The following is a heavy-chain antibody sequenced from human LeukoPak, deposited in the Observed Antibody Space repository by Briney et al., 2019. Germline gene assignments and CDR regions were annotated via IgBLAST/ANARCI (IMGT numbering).Heavy chain of an antibody. D-gene: IGHD1-26*01. Sequence: GGSLRLSCAASEFTFSNYWMTWVRQAPGKGLEWVANIKQDGSEMYYVDSVKGRFTISRDNAKNSLYLQMNSLKTEDTAVYYCARGGTVGPNAYFGYWGQGTLVTVSS. CDR1: EFTFSNYW. J-gene: IGHJ4*02. V-gene: IGHV3-7*03. CDR2: IKQDGSEM. CDR3: ARGGTVGPNAYFGY.